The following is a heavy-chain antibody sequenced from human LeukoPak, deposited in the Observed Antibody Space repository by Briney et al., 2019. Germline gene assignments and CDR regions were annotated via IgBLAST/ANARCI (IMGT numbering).Heavy chain of an antibody. J-gene: IGHJ4*02. CDR1: GYTFTSYG. D-gene: IGHD3-22*01. CDR3: ARGVENYYDSSGYGFDY. Sequence: GSVKVSCKASGYTFTSYGISWVRQAPGQGPEWMGWISAYNGNTNYAQKLQGRVTMTTDTSTSTAYMELRSLRSDDTAVYYCARGVENYYDSSGYGFDYWGQGTLVTVSS. CDR2: ISAYNGNT. V-gene: IGHV1-18*01.